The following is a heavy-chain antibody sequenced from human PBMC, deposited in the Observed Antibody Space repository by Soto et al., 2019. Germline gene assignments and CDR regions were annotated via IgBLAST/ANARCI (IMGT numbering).Heavy chain of an antibody. CDR2: INHSGST. Sequence: PSETLSLTCAVYGGSFSGYYWSWIRQPPGKGLEWIGEINHSGSTNYNPSLKSRVTISVDTSKNQFSLKLSSVTAADTAVYYCASSTSPYYYYGMDAWGQGTTVTVSS. V-gene: IGHV4-34*01. D-gene: IGHD2-2*01. CDR1: GGSFSGYY. CDR3: ASSTSPYYYYGMDA. J-gene: IGHJ6*02.